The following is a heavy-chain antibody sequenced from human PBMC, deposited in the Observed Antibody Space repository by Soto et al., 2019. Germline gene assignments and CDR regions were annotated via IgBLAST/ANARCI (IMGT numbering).Heavy chain of an antibody. CDR2: ISSSSSYI. CDR3: ARGSRDSYPGSRIFDL. J-gene: IGHJ4*02. CDR1: GFTFSSYS. Sequence: EVQLVESGGGLVKPGGSLRLSCAASGFTFSSYSMNWVRQAPGKGLEWVSSISSSSSYIYYADSVRGRFTISRDNSKNTLYLQMSSLRAEDSAVYYCARGSRDSYPGSRIFDLWGRGTLVTVSS. D-gene: IGHD3-10*01. V-gene: IGHV3-21*04.